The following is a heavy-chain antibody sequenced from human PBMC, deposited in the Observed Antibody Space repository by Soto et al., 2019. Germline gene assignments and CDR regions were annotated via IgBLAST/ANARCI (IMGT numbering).Heavy chain of an antibody. Sequence: SETLSLTCTVSGGSISSGDYYWSWIRQPPGKGLEWIGYIYYSGSTYYNPSLKSRVTISVDTSKNQFSLKLSSVTAADTAVYYCARDWSRNWFDPWGQGTLVTVSS. D-gene: IGHD3-3*01. CDR1: GGSISSGDYY. CDR3: ARDWSRNWFDP. J-gene: IGHJ5*02. CDR2: IYYSGST. V-gene: IGHV4-30-4*01.